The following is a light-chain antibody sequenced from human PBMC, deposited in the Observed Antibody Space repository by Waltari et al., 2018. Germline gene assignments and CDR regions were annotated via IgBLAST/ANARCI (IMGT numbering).Light chain of an antibody. Sequence: EIVLTQSPGTLSVSPGERVPVSCRASQTITGSWLTWYHQKPGQAPRLLIYGVSNRAPGIPDRFSGSGSGTDFTLTISRLEPEDSAVYYCQQYDGSVVTFGGGTKVEIK. CDR1: QTITGSW. V-gene: IGKV3-20*01. CDR3: QQYDGSVVT. J-gene: IGKJ4*01. CDR2: GVS.